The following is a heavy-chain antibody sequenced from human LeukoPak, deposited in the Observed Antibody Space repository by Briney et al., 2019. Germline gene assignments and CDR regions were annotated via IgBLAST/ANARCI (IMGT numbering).Heavy chain of an antibody. V-gene: IGHV3-9*01. Sequence: GRSLRLSCAASGFSFDDYAMHWVRQPPGKGLEWVSGISWNSGSTAYADSVKGRFTISRDNAKNSLYLQMNSLRAEDTALYYCVSDTYYGSGSHHPRRFDYWGQGTLVTVSS. CDR3: VSDTYYGSGSHHPRRFDY. CDR1: GFSFDDYA. CDR2: ISWNSGST. J-gene: IGHJ4*02. D-gene: IGHD3-10*01.